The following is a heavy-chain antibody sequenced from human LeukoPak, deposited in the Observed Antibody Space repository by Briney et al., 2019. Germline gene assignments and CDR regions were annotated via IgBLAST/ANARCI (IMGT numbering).Heavy chain of an antibody. V-gene: IGHV3-48*04. CDR1: GFTFSSYS. J-gene: IGHJ4*02. CDR2: ISSGSSTT. CDR3: ARDQRGSSAMIRGIIDY. D-gene: IGHD3-10*01. Sequence: PGGSLRLSCAASGFTFSSYSMDWVRQAPGKGLAWVSCISSGSSTTYYTDSVKGRFTISRDNAKNSLYLQMNSLTAEDTAVHFCARDQRGSSAMIRGIIDYWGQGTLVTVSS.